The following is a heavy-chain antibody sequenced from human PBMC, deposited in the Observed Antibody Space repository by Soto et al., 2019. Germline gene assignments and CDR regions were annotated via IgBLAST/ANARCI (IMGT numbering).Heavy chain of an antibody. V-gene: IGHV1-2*04. CDR1: GYTFTGYY. D-gene: IGHD4-17*01. CDR2: INPNSGGT. Sequence: ASVKVSCKASGYTFTGYYMHWVRQAPGQGLEWMGWINPNSGGTNYAQKFQGWVTMTRDTSISTAYMELSRLRSDDTAVYYCARSARDYGDYNFDYSGQGTLVTVSS. CDR3: ARSARDYGDYNFDY. J-gene: IGHJ4*02.